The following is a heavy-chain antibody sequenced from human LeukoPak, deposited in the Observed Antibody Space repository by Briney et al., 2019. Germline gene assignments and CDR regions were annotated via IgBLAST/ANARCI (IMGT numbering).Heavy chain of an antibody. Sequence: SETLSLTCTVSGGSISSYYWSWIRQPPGKGLEWIGYIYYSGSTNYNPSLKSRVTISVDTSKNQFSLKLSSVTAADTAVYYCARAPVHDAFDIWGQGTMVTVSS. CDR1: GGSISSYY. CDR3: ARAPVHDAFDI. J-gene: IGHJ3*02. V-gene: IGHV4-59*12. CDR2: IYYSGST.